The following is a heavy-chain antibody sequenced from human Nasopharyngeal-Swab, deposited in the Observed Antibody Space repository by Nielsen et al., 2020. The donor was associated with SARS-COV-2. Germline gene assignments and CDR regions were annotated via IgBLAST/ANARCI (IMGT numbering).Heavy chain of an antibody. V-gene: IGHV4-39*01. CDR3: ERHEIKWELLVDI. CDR2: IYYSGST. D-gene: IGHD1-26*01. J-gene: IGHJ3*02. CDR1: GGSISSSSYY. Sequence: TETLSLTCTVSGGSISSSSYYWGWIRQPPGKGLEWIGSIYYSGSTYYNPSLKSRVTISVDTSKNQVSLKLSSVTAADTAVYYCERHEIKWELLVDIWGQGTMVTVSS.